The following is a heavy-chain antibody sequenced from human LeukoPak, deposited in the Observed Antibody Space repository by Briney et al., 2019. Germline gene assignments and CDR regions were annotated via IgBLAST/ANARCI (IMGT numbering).Heavy chain of an antibody. D-gene: IGHD2-8*01. J-gene: IGHJ5*02. V-gene: IGHV4-59*01. Sequence: SETLSLTCTVSGGSISSYYWSWIRQPPGKGLEWIGYIYYSGSTNYNPSLKSRVTISVDTSKNQFSLKLSFVTAADTAVYYCAKDIVLMVYAAYNWFDPWGQGTLVTVSS. CDR3: AKDIVLMVYAAYNWFDP. CDR2: IYYSGST. CDR1: GGSISSYY.